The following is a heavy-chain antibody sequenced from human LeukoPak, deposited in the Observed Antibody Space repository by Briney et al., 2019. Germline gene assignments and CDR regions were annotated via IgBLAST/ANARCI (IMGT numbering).Heavy chain of an antibody. CDR3: ARDGNRDGDMDV. CDR1: GFTFSSYA. D-gene: IGHD1-1*01. CDR2: ISSSSSRI. Sequence: PGGSLRLSCAASGFTFSSYAMSWVRQAPGKGLEWVSYISSSSSRIYYADSVRGRFTVSRDSAKSSLFLQMNSLRAEDTAVYYCARDGNRDGDMDVWGKGTTITVSS. V-gene: IGHV3-48*01. J-gene: IGHJ6*03.